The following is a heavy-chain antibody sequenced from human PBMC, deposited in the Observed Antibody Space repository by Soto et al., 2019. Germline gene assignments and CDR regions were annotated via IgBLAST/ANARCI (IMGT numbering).Heavy chain of an antibody. V-gene: IGHV4-39*02. Sequence: QLQLQESGTGLVKPSETLSLTCTVSGGPIRTSSHYWGWIRQSPGTGLEWIGSIDESGDSYYNPSLKSRVTISVDTSKNQFSLKLISVTGADSARYYCAREGGYVDYWGQGTLVTVSS. CDR2: IDESGDS. CDR3: AREGGYVDY. CDR1: GGPIRTSSHY. J-gene: IGHJ4*02. D-gene: IGHD1-1*01.